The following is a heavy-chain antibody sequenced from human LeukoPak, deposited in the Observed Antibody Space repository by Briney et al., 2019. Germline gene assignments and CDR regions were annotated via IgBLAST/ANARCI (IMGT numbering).Heavy chain of an antibody. CDR2: VSPDSGGT. D-gene: IGHD1-14*01. V-gene: IGHV1-2*02. CDR1: GYTFIAYY. J-gene: IGHJ3*01. Sequence: ASVMVSCKTSGYTFIAYYIHWVRQAPGQGLAWMGWVSPDSGGTISAQKFQGRVTMTRHTSVSTAYMELSSLTVDDTAVYYCARSSKTDHFDAFDLWGQGTMVTVSS. CDR3: ARSSKTDHFDAFDL.